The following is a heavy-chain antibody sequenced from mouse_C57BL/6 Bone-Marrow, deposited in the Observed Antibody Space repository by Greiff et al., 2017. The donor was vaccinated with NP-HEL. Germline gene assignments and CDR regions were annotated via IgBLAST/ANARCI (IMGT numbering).Heavy chain of an antibody. V-gene: IGHV1-69*01. CDR1: GYTFTSYW. J-gene: IGHJ2*01. CDR3: ARGARIYYYGSTPFDY. Sequence: VQLQQSGAELVMPGASVKLSCKASGYTFTSYWMHWVKQRPGQGLEWIGEIDPSDSYTNYNQKFKGKSTLTVDKSSSTAYMQLSSLTSEDSAVYYCARGARIYYYGSTPFDYWGQGTTLTVSS. CDR2: IDPSDSYT. D-gene: IGHD1-1*01.